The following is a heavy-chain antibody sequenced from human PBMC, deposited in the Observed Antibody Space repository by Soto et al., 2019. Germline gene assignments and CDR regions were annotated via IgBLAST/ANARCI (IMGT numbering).Heavy chain of an antibody. CDR2: IYYSGST. V-gene: IGHV4-59*08. J-gene: IGHJ5*02. Sequence: SETLSLTCTVSGGSISSYYWSWIRQPPGKGLEWIGYIYYSGSTNYNPSLKSRVTISVDTSKNQFSPKLSSVTAADTAVYYCARHVRSWFDPWGQGTLVTVSS. CDR1: GGSISSYY. CDR3: ARHVRSWFDP.